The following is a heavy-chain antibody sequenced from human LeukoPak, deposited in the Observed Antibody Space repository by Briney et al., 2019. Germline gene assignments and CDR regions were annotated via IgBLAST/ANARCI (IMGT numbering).Heavy chain of an antibody. J-gene: IGHJ4*02. CDR3: ARTYDYVWGSYRSHSFDS. D-gene: IGHD3-16*02. V-gene: IGHV4-39*02. Sequence: SETLSLTCTVSGGSISSNNYYWGWIRQPPGKGLEWIGSLYHTGSAYYNPSLKSRVTISMDVSKNYSSLKLSSVTAADTAVYYCARTYDYVWGSYRSHSFDSWGQGTLVTVSS. CDR2: LYHTGSA. CDR1: GGSISSNNYY.